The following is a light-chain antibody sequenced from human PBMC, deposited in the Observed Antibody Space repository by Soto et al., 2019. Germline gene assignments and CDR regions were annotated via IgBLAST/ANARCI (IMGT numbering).Light chain of an antibody. J-gene: IGKJ3*01. CDR2: GAS. CDR1: ESVSSN. CDR3: QQYHDWPMT. Sequence: EIVMTQSPAILSVSPGERPTLSCRASESVSSNLAWYQQKPGQXPRXXISGASTRATGIPVRFSGSGSGTDFTLTISSLQSEDGALYYGQQYHDWPMTFGPGTKVDIK. V-gene: IGKV3-15*01.